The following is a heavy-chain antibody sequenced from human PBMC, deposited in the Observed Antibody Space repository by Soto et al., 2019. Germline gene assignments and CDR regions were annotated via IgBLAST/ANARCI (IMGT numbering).Heavy chain of an antibody. CDR2: IHASSISNI. Sequence: GGSLRLSCVASGFTLSSYHMDWVRQAPGKGLEWISYIHASSISNIYYADSAKGRFTISRDNAKNSLYLQMDSLRAEDTAVYYCARDGTTGTANYHYAMDVWGQGTTVTVSS. CDR1: GFTLSSYH. J-gene: IGHJ6*02. V-gene: IGHV3-48*03. D-gene: IGHD4-17*01. CDR3: ARDGTTGTANYHYAMDV.